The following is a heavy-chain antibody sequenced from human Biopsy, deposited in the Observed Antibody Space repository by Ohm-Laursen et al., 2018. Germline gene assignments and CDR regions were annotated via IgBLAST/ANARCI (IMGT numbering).Heavy chain of an antibody. CDR2: IYNTETT. CDR3: ARHPTGFWFDP. V-gene: IGHV4-39*01. J-gene: IGHJ5*02. Sequence: TLSLTCTVSGGSISSSTTYYWAWLRPPPGKGLEWIGSIYNTETTFYNPSLKSRVTISVDTSTNQFSLKVSSVTAADTALYFCARHPTGFWFDPGGHGTLVTVSS. CDR1: GGSISSSTTYY.